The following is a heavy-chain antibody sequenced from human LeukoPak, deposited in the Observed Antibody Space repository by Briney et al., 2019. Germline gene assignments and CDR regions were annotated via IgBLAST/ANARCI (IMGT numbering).Heavy chain of an antibody. V-gene: IGHV1-69*01. CDR3: ARAAGYCSSTSCYMMKYFQH. CDR2: IIPIFGTA. D-gene: IGHD2-2*02. CDR1: GGTFSSYA. J-gene: IGHJ1*01. Sequence: GASVKVSCKASGGTFSSYAISWVRQAPGQGLEWMGGIIPIFGTANYAQKFQGRVTITADESTSTAYMELSSLRSEDTAVYYYARAAGYCSSTSCYMMKYFQHWGQGTLVTVSS.